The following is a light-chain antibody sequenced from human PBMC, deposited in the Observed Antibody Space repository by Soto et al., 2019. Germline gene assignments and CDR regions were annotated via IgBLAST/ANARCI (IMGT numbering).Light chain of an antibody. Sequence: DVVLTQSQLSLAVTPGQPASISCRASESLEYSDGNTYLNWFHQRPGQSPRRLIYQVSNRDSGVPDRFSGSGSGTDFTLKISRVEAEDVGFYYCVQGSHWPPTFAQGTKVEIK. CDR2: QVS. CDR3: VQGSHWPPT. CDR1: ESLEYSDGNTY. V-gene: IGKV2-30*01. J-gene: IGKJ1*01.